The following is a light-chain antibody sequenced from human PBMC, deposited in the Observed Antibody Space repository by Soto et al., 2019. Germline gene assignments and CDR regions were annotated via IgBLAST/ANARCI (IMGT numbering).Light chain of an antibody. Sequence: QSALTQPDSVSGSPGQSITISCTGTSSDVGGYNYVSWYQQHPGKAPKHMIYDVSNRPSGVSNRFSGSKSGNTASLTISGLQSEDEADYYCSSYTGSSLYVFGNGTKLTFL. CDR3: SSYTGSSLYV. CDR1: SSDVGGYNY. J-gene: IGLJ1*01. V-gene: IGLV2-14*01. CDR2: DVS.